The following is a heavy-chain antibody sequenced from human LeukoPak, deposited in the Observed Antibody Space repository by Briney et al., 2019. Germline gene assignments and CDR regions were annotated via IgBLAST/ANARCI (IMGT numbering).Heavy chain of an antibody. Sequence: ASVKVSCKASGYTFTGYNMNWVRQAPGQGLEWMGWINPNSGGTNYAQKFQGRVTMTRDTSISTAYMELSRLRSDDTAVYYCARDAYSSFFHFDYWGQGTLVTVSS. J-gene: IGHJ4*02. D-gene: IGHD6-6*01. CDR1: GYTFTGYN. CDR3: ARDAYSSFFHFDY. V-gene: IGHV1-2*02. CDR2: INPNSGGT.